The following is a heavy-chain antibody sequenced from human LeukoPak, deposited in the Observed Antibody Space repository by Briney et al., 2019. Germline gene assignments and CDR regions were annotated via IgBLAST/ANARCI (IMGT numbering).Heavy chain of an antibody. D-gene: IGHD3-9*01. CDR3: ATAVRGAILTGYYF. J-gene: IGHJ4*02. CDR2: FDPEDGET. V-gene: IGHV1-24*01. Sequence: ASVKVSCKVSGYTLTELSMHWVRQAPGKGLEWMGGFDPEDGETIYAQKFQGRVTMTEDTSTDTAYFELSSLRSEDTAVFYCATAVRGAILTGYYFWGQGTLVTVSS. CDR1: GYTLTELS.